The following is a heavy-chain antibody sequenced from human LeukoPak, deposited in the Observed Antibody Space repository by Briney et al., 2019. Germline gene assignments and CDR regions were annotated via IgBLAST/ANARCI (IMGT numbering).Heavy chain of an antibody. CDR1: GYGFSSYW. Sequence: GESLKISCKGSGYGFSSYWIGWVRQMPGKGLEYMGIICPGDSDTRYSQSFQGQVTISADKSITTAYLQWSSLKASDTAMYYCARHTTVGGSLRFNYWGQGTLVSVSS. D-gene: IGHD4-23*01. CDR3: ARHTTVGGSLRFNY. J-gene: IGHJ4*02. V-gene: IGHV5-51*01. CDR2: ICPGDSDT.